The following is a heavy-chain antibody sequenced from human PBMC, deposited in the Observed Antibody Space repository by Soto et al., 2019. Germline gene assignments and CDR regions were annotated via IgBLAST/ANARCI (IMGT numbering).Heavy chain of an antibody. V-gene: IGHV3-21*01. J-gene: IGHJ6*02. CDR3: VRELYSSSWFLSYYYGMDV. CDR2: ISSSSSNI. D-gene: IGHD6-13*01. CDR1: GFTFSSYS. Sequence: GGSLRLSCAASGFTFSSYSMNWVRQAPGKGLEWVSSISSSSSNIYYADSVNGRFTISRDNSKNSLYLQMNSLRAEDTAVYYCVRELYSSSWFLSYYYGMDVWGQGTTVTVSS.